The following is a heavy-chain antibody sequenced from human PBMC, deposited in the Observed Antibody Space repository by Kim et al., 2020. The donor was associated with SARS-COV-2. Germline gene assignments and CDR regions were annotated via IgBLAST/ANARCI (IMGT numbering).Heavy chain of an antibody. D-gene: IGHD3-22*01. CDR2: IIPIFGIA. Sequence: SVKVSCKASGDTFSSYAISWVRQAPGQGLEWMGRIIPIFGIANYAQKFQGRVTITADKSTSTAYMELSSLRSEDTAVYYCARGPDSSGYTIYYYYMDVWGKGTTVTVSS. J-gene: IGHJ6*03. CDR1: GDTFSSYA. V-gene: IGHV1-69*04. CDR3: ARGPDSSGYTIYYYYMDV.